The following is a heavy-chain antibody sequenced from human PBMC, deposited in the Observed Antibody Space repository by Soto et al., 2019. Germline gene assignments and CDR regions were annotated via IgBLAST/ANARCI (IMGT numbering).Heavy chain of an antibody. CDR3: ARGGPGIAAAGTHPNLYYFDY. V-gene: IGHV4-34*01. CDR2: INHSGST. D-gene: IGHD6-13*01. J-gene: IGHJ4*02. CDR1: GGSFSGYY. Sequence: QVQLQQWGAGLLKPSETLSLTCAVYGGSFSGYYWSWIRQPPGKGLEWIGEINHSGSTNYNPSLKSRFTISVDTSKNQFSLKLSSVTAADTAVYYCARGGPGIAAAGTHPNLYYFDYWGQGTLVTVSS.